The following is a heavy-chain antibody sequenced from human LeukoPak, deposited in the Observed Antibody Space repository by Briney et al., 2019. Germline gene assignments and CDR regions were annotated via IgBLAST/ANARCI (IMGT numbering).Heavy chain of an antibody. D-gene: IGHD3-3*01. CDR1: GFTFSSYG. Sequence: GGSLRLSCAASGFTFSSYGMHWVRQAPGKGLEWVAFIRYDGSNKYYADSVKGRFTISRDNSKNTLYLQMNSLRAEDTAVYYCAKTNAFGVVNNDYWGQGTLVTVSS. V-gene: IGHV3-30*02. CDR2: IRYDGSNK. CDR3: AKTNAFGVVNNDY. J-gene: IGHJ4*02.